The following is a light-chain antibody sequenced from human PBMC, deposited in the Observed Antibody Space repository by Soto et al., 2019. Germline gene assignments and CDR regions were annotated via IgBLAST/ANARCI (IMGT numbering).Light chain of an antibody. Sequence: QSVLTQPRSVSASPGQSVTISCTGTSSDVGRYDYVSWYQQHPGKAPKLIVYDVTERPSGVPDRFSGSKSGNTASLTISGLQAEDEADYSCCSFAGSYSYVFGTGTK. V-gene: IGLV2-11*01. CDR3: CSFAGSYSYV. J-gene: IGLJ1*01. CDR1: SSDVGRYDY. CDR2: DVT.